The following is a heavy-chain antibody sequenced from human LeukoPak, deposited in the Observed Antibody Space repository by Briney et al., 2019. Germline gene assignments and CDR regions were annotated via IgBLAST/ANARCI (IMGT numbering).Heavy chain of an antibody. Sequence: SETLSLTCTVSGGSISSHYWSWIRQPPGKGLEWIGYTYYSGSTNYNPSLKSRVTISVDTSKNQFSLKLSSVTAADTAVYYCAREYHQLYSSSPDAFDIWGQGTMVTVSS. V-gene: IGHV4-59*11. CDR1: GGSISSHY. CDR2: TYYSGST. J-gene: IGHJ3*02. CDR3: AREYHQLYSSSPDAFDI. D-gene: IGHD6-13*01.